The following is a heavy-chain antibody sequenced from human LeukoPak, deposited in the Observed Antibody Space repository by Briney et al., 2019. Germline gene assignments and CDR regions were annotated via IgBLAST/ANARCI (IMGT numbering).Heavy chain of an antibody. Sequence: SETLSLTCTVSGGSVSGYYWSWIRQPPGKGLEWLAYVHYRGETNYNPSLKGRLSISADTSKNQLSLKVRSVTAADTAVYYCAKARDYDFWSGYYHYFDYWGQGTLVTVSS. V-gene: IGHV4-59*08. D-gene: IGHD3-3*01. J-gene: IGHJ4*02. CDR2: VHYRGET. CDR1: GGSVSGYY. CDR3: AKARDYDFWSGYYHYFDY.